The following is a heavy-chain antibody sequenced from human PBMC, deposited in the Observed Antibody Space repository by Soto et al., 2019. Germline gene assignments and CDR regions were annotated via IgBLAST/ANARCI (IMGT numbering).Heavy chain of an antibody. D-gene: IGHD3-22*01. Sequence: SETLSLTCTVSGGSISSSSYYWGWIRQPPGKGLEWIGSIYYSGSTYYNPSLKSRVTISVDTSKNQFSLKLSSVTAADTAVYYCAREDYYDSSALYWGQGTLVTVSS. CDR1: GGSISSSSYY. V-gene: IGHV4-39*01. J-gene: IGHJ4*02. CDR3: AREDYYDSSALY. CDR2: IYYSGST.